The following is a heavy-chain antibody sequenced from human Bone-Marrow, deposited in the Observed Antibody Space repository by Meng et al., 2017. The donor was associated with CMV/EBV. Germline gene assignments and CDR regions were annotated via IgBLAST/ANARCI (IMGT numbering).Heavy chain of an antibody. V-gene: IGHV3-21*04. CDR3: AKVLRARTPNFYYGMDV. CDR2: ISSSSSYI. D-gene: IGHD5/OR15-5a*01. Sequence: GESLKISCAASGFTFSSYSMNWVRQAPGKGLEWVSSISSSSSYIYYADSVKGRLTISRDNSKNTLYLEMNSLRAEDTAVYYCAKVLRARTPNFYYGMDVWGQGTTVTVSS. J-gene: IGHJ6*02. CDR1: GFTFSSYS.